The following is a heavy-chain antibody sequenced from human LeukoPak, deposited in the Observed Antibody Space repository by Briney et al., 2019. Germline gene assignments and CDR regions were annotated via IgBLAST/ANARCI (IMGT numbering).Heavy chain of an antibody. Sequence: PSETLSLTCIVSGDSISSDYWSWIRQPPGKGLEWIGYIYYSGSTNYNPSLKSRVTISLDTSRNQFSLKLSSVTAADTAVYFCARRGGNYYGWFDPWGQGTLVTVSS. V-gene: IGHV4-59*08. CDR2: IYYSGST. J-gene: IGHJ5*02. CDR1: GDSISSDY. D-gene: IGHD1-26*01. CDR3: ARRGGNYYGWFDP.